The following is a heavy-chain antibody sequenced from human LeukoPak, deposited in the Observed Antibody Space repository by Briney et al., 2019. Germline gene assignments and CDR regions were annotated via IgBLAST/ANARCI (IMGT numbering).Heavy chain of an antibody. Sequence: GGSLRLSCAASGFTFSSYSMNWVRHAPGKGLEWVSSISSSSSYIYYADSVKGRFTISRDNAKNSLYLQMNSLRAEDTAVYYCARDNSGSYRIRFFDYWGQGTLVTVSS. CDR3: ARDNSGSYRIRFFDY. J-gene: IGHJ4*02. V-gene: IGHV3-21*01. CDR1: GFTFSSYS. D-gene: IGHD1-26*01. CDR2: ISSSSSYI.